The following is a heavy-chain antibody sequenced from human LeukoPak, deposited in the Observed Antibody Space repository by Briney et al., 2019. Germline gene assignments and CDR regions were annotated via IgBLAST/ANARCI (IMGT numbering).Heavy chain of an antibody. D-gene: IGHD1-26*01. CDR2: ITSSGSTI. J-gene: IGHJ4*02. CDR3: ASEFIVGATFDY. Sequence: GGSLRLSCAASGFTFRSYGMNWVRQAPGKGLEWVSYITSSGSTIYYADSVKGRFTISRDDAKTSLYLQMNSLRAEDTAVYYCASEFIVGATFDYWGQGTLVTVSS. V-gene: IGHV3-48*03. CDR1: GFTFRSYG.